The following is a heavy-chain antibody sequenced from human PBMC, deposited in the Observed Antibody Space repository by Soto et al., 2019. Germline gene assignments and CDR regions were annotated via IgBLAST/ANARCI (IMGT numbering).Heavy chain of an antibody. V-gene: IGHV3-21*01. J-gene: IGHJ4*02. CDR2: ISSSSSYI. CDR1: GFTFSSYS. CDR3: ARVSDSSGWPFDY. Sequence: VGSLRLSCAASGFTFSSYSMNWVRQAPGKGLEWVSSISSSSSYIYYADSVKGRFTISRDNAKNSLYLQMNSLRAEDTAVYYCARVSDSSGWPFDYWGQGTLVTVSS. D-gene: IGHD6-19*01.